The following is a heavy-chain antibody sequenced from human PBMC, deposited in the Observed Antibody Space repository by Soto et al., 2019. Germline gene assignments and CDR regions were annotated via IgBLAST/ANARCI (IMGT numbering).Heavy chain of an antibody. D-gene: IGHD3-22*01. V-gene: IGHV3-48*02. CDR1: GFTFSSYS. Sequence: EVQLVESGGGLVQPGGSLRLSCAASGFTFSSYSMNWVRQAPGKGLEWVSYISSSSSTIYYADSVKGRFAISRDNAKNSLYLQMNSLRDEDTAVYYCARDTVAVVTDEYYYYYYGMDVWGQGTTVTVSS. J-gene: IGHJ6*02. CDR3: ARDTVAVVTDEYYYYYYGMDV. CDR2: ISSSSSTI.